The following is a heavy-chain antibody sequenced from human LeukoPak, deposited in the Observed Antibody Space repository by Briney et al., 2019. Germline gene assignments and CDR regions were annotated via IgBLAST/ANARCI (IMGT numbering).Heavy chain of an antibody. CDR3: AKVAKYYYGPETYYFFEQ. Sequence: PGGSLRLSCAASGFTFSSYWMSWVRQAPGKGLEWVANIKQDGGETFYVDSVKGRFTISRDYAKNSLYLQMNSLRVEDTAVYYCAKVAKYYYGPETYYFFEQWGQGTPVTASS. V-gene: IGHV3-7*01. CDR2: IKQDGGET. J-gene: IGHJ4*02. CDR1: GFTFSSYW. D-gene: IGHD3-10*01.